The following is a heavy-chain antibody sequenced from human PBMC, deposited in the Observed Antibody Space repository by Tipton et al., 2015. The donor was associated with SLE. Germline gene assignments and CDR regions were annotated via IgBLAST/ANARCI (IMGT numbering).Heavy chain of an antibody. D-gene: IGHD6-6*01. J-gene: IGHJ4*02. V-gene: IGHV4-34*01. CDR3: ARGRGSSSSGHY. CDR1: GGSFSGYY. CDR2: INHSGST. Sequence: TLSLTCAVYGGSFSGYYWSWTRQPPGKGLEWIGEINHSGSTNYNPSLKSRVTISVDTSKNQFSLKLSSVTAADTAVYYCARGRGSSSSGHYWGQGTLVTVSS.